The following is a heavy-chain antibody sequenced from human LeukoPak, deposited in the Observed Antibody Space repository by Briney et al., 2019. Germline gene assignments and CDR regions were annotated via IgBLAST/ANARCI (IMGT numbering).Heavy chain of an antibody. J-gene: IGHJ4*02. CDR1: GYTFTKYG. CDR3: ASDVGYCSSSSCFGLYY. Sequence: ASVKVSCKGSGYTFTKYGITWVRQAPGQGREGMGWISSYNGRTKYAPKLQGRVTMTTDTSTSTAYMELRTLRSDDTAVYYCASDVGYCSSSSCFGLYYWGQGTLVTVSS. V-gene: IGHV1-18*01. CDR2: ISSYNGRT. D-gene: IGHD2-2*01.